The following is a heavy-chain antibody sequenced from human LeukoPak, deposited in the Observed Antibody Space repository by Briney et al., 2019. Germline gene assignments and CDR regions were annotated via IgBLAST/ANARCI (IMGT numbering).Heavy chain of an antibody. Sequence: GGSLRLSCVASGFTFNSYAMNWVRQAPGKGLEWVSVISGSGGSTYYADSVKGRFTISRDNSKNTLNLQMNSLRAEDAAVYYCARGYSSDNWGQGTLVTVSS. CDR2: ISGSGGST. D-gene: IGHD2-21*01. V-gene: IGHV3-23*01. CDR3: ARGYSSDN. CDR1: GFTFNSYA. J-gene: IGHJ4*02.